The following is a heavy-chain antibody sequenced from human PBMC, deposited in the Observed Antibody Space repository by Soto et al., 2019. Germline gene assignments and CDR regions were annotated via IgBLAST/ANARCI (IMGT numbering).Heavy chain of an antibody. V-gene: IGHV3-33*01. CDR3: AREASSNSERGFYYYGMDV. D-gene: IGHD6-13*01. CDR2: IWYDGSNK. Sequence: PGGSLNLSCAPSGVSCRSDDMHWVCKAPGKGLEWVAVIWYDGSNKYYADSVKGRFTISRDNSKNTLYLQMNSLRAEDTAVYYCAREASSNSERGFYYYGMDVWGQGT. CDR1: GVSCRSDD. J-gene: IGHJ6*02.